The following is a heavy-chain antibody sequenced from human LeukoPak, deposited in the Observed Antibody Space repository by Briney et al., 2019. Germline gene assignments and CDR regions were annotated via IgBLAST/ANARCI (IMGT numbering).Heavy chain of an antibody. CDR2: ISGSGGST. CDR1: GFTFSSYA. D-gene: IGHD3-3*01. J-gene: IGHJ4*02. CDR3: AKGSLPFDFWSGYYLLDY. Sequence: GGSLRLSCAASGFTFSSYAMSWVRQAPGKGLEWVSAISGSGGSTYYADSVKGRFTISRDNSKDTLYLQMNSLRAEDTAVYYCAKGSLPFDFWSGYYLLDYWGQGTLVTVSS. V-gene: IGHV3-23*01.